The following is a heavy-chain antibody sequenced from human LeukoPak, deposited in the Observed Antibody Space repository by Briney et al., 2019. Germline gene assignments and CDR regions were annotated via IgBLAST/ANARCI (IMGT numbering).Heavy chain of an antibody. J-gene: IGHJ4*02. D-gene: IGHD1-26*01. CDR3: ARDKIVGATPFDC. Sequence: AGGSLRLSCAASGFTFSSYWMSWVRQAPGKGLEWVANINQDGSEKYYVDSVKGRFTISRDNAKNSLYLQMNSLRAEDTAVYYCARDKIVGATPFDCWGQGTLVTVSS. CDR1: GFTFSSYW. CDR2: INQDGSEK. V-gene: IGHV3-7*01.